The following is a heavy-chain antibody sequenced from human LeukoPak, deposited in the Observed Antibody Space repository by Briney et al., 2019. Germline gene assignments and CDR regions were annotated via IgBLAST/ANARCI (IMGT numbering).Heavy chain of an antibody. D-gene: IGHD1-26*01. Sequence: SETLSLTCTVSGGSISSYYWSWIRQPPGKGLEWIGYIYYSGSTNYNPSLKSRVTISVDTSKNQFSLKLSSVTAADTAVYYCARDLARGSYDYWGQGTLVTVSS. V-gene: IGHV4-59*01. CDR3: ARDLARGSYDY. CDR1: GGSISSYY. CDR2: IYYSGST. J-gene: IGHJ4*02.